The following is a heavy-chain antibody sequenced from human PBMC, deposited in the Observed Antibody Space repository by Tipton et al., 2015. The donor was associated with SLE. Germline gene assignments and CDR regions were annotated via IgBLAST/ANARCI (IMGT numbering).Heavy chain of an antibody. Sequence: TLSLTCTVSGGSMNFYYWSWIRQPPGKGLEWIGNIYYTGSTSQNPSLKSRLTMSTDTSKNQFSLRLSAVTAADTAVYYCARGWILLWSSLDYWGQGTLVTVSS. CDR2: IYYTGST. CDR3: ARGWILLWSSLDY. CDR1: GGSMNFYY. J-gene: IGHJ4*02. V-gene: IGHV4-59*01. D-gene: IGHD3-10*01.